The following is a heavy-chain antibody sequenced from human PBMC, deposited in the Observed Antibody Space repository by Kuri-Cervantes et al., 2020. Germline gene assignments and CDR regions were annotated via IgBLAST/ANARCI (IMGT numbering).Heavy chain of an antibody. Sequence: GESLKISCAASGFTFSSYAMHWVRQAPGKGLEWVSAISGSGGSTYYADSVKGRFTISRDNSKNTLYLQMNSLRAEDTAVYYCARKFLKQWLVREFDYWGQGTLVTVSS. CDR3: ARKFLKQWLVREFDY. CDR1: GFTFSSYA. J-gene: IGHJ4*02. V-gene: IGHV3-23*01. D-gene: IGHD6-19*01. CDR2: ISGSGGST.